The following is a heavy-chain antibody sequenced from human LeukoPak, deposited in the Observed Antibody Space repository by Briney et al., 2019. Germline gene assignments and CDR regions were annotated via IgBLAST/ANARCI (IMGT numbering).Heavy chain of an antibody. CDR3: ARAGHGSGSYYTWFDP. CDR1: GYSINSDYY. V-gene: IGHV4-38-2*01. J-gene: IGHJ5*02. Sequence: SETLSLTCAVSGYSINSDYYWCWIRQSPGRGLEWIGSVYRTGTTYYNPSLNGRLTVSLDMSKNQFSLQLNSVTAADTAVYFCARAGHGSGSYYTWFDPWGQGTLVTVSS. D-gene: IGHD3-10*01. CDR2: VYRTGTT.